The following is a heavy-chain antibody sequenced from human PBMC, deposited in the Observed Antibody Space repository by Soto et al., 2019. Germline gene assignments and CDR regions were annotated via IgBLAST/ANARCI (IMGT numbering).Heavy chain of an antibody. D-gene: IGHD3-10*01. CDR3: ARVRGAAAPAALLDAFDI. V-gene: IGHV1-69*13. CDR2: IIPIFGTA. Sequence: SVKVSCKASGGTFSSYAISWVRQAPGQGLEWMGGIIPIFGTANYAQKFQGRVTITADESTSTAYMELSSLRSEDTAVYYCARVRGAAAPAALLDAFDIWGQGTMVTVSS. CDR1: GGTFSSYA. J-gene: IGHJ3*02.